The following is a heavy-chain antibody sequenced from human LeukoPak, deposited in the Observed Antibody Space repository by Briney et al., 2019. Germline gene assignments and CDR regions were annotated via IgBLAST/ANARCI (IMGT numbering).Heavy chain of an antibody. V-gene: IGHV1-69*13. D-gene: IGHD6-6*01. J-gene: IGHJ4*02. CDR2: IIPIFGTA. CDR3: AIEYSSSSRFQDY. CDR1: GGTFSSYA. Sequence: ASVKVPCKASGGTFSSYAISWVRQAPGQGLEWMGGIIPIFGTANYAQKFRGRVTITADESTSTAYMELSSLRSEDTAVYYCAIEYSSSSRFQDYWGQGTLVTVSS.